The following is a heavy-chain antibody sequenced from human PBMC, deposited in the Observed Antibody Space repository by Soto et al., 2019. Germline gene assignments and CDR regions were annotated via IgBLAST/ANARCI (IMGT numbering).Heavy chain of an antibody. J-gene: IGHJ4*02. CDR2: ISSSSSYI. D-gene: IGHD3-16*01. Sequence: GGSLRLSCAASGFTFSSYSMNWVRQAPGKGLEWVSSISSSSSYIYYADSVKGRFTISRDNAKNSLYLQMNSLRAEDTAVYYCARALMTTPGRFDYWGQGTLVTVSS. CDR3: ARALMTTPGRFDY. V-gene: IGHV3-21*01. CDR1: GFTFSSYS.